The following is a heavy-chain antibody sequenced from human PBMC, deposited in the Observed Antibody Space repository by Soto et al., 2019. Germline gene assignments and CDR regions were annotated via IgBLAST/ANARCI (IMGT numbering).Heavy chain of an antibody. CDR2: ISAYNGNT. Sequence: QVQLVQSGAEVKKPGASVKVSCKASGYTFTSYGISWVRQAPGQGLEWMGWISAYNGNTNYAQKLQGRVTMTTDTSTSTAYMELSSLRSYDTAVYYYARVVSYYYDSSGYYYNPDYYYYGMDVWGQGTTVTVSS. CDR3: ARVVSYYYDSSGYYYNPDYYYYGMDV. D-gene: IGHD3-22*01. V-gene: IGHV1-18*01. J-gene: IGHJ6*02. CDR1: GYTFTSYG.